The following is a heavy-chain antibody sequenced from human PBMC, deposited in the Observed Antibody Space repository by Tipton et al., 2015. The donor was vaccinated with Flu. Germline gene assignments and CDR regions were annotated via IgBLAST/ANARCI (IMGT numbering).Heavy chain of an antibody. J-gene: IGHJ3*02. CDR3: ARALNSGREYTFDI. V-gene: IGHV4-38-2*02. Sequence: LRLSCTVSGYFISSGYYWGWIRQSPGTGLQWIATIIQSGNAYYNPSLRSRVTISVDTTKNLFSLNLSSVTATDTAVYYCARALNSGREYTFDIWGRGTVVSVSS. D-gene: IGHD1-26*01. CDR2: IIQSGNA. CDR1: GYFISSGYY.